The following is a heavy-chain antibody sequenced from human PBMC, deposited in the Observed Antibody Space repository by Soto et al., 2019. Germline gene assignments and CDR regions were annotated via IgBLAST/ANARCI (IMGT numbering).Heavy chain of an antibody. Sequence: PSETLSLTCAVYGGSFSGYYCSWIRQPPGKGLEWIGEINHSGSTNYNPSLKSRVTISVDTSKNQFSLKLSSVTAADTAVYYCARGLHRISLELRVRPWYFDLWGRGTLVTVSS. CDR1: GGSFSGYY. V-gene: IGHV4-34*01. CDR2: INHSGST. J-gene: IGHJ2*01. CDR3: ARGLHRISLELRVRPWYFDL. D-gene: IGHD1-7*01.